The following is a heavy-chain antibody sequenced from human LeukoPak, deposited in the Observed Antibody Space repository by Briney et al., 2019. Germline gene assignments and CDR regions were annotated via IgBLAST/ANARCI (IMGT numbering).Heavy chain of an antibody. CDR2: ISAYNGNT. Sequence: ASVKVSCKASGYTFTSYGISWVRQAPGQGLEWMGWISAYNGNTNYAQKLQGRVTMTTDTSTSTAYMELRSLRSDDTAVYYCARVEYYDSSGYDVDYWGQGTLVTVSS. D-gene: IGHD3-22*01. CDR1: GYTFTSYG. CDR3: ARVEYYDSSGYDVDY. V-gene: IGHV1-18*01. J-gene: IGHJ4*02.